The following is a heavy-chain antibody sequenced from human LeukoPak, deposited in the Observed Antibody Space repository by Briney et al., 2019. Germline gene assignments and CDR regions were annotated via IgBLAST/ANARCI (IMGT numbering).Heavy chain of an antibody. V-gene: IGHV4-39*01. J-gene: IGHJ5*02. CDR3: ARLSCHYGYASYPWFDP. Sequence: SETLSLTCTVSGGSFSNTSYYWGWIRQPPGKGLEWIGSIYFSGKTDYSPSLKSRVTMSIYTSKDQFSLSLNSVTAADTAVYYCARLSCHYGYASYPWFDPWGQGTLVTVSS. CDR2: IYFSGKT. D-gene: IGHD5-18*01. CDR1: GGSFSNTSYY.